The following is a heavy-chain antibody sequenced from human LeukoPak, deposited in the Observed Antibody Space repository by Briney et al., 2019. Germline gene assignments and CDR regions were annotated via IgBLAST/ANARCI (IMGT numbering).Heavy chain of an antibody. V-gene: IGHV3-74*03. CDR3: ATVFKGSSLQDY. J-gene: IGHJ4*02. D-gene: IGHD3-10*01. CDR1: GFTITNNW. CDR2: IKMDERSA. Sequence: GGSLRLSCTVSGFTITNNWMYWVRQAPGRGLVWVSRIKMDERSAVYADSVKGRFIISRDNAKNTVYLQMNSLRADDTAVYYCATVFKGSSLQDYWGQGTLVTVSS.